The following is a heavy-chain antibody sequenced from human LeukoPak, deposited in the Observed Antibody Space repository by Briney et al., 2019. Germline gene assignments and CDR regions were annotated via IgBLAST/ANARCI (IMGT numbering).Heavy chain of an antibody. CDR1: GGSIINYY. CDR2: IFSSGST. D-gene: IGHD2-2*01. Sequence: SETLSLTCTVSGGSIINYYWSWVRQPAVKGLEWIGRIFSSGSTDYNPSLKSRVTMSVDTSKNQFSLKLTSMTAADTAVYYCARRKVLPTAVDAFDIWGQGTMVTVSS. V-gene: IGHV4-4*07. J-gene: IGHJ3*02. CDR3: ARRKVLPTAVDAFDI.